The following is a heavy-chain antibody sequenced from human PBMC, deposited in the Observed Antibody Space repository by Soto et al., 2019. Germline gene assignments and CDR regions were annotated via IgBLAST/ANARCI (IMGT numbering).Heavy chain of an antibody. V-gene: IGHV3-74*01. Sequence: PGESLKISCAASGFTFSSYWMHWVRQAPGKGLVWVSRINSDGSNTTYAGSVKGRFTISRDNAKNTLFLQMNSLRAEDTAVYYCVRVLSWSGYTGRYYYSYDYMDVWGKGTTVTVSS. J-gene: IGHJ6*03. D-gene: IGHD3-3*01. CDR2: INSDGSNT. CDR3: VRVLSWSGYTGRYYYSYDYMDV. CDR1: GFTFSSYW.